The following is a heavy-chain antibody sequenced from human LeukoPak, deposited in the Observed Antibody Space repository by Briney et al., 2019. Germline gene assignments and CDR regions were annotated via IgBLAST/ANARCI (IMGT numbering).Heavy chain of an antibody. CDR1: GFTFSNYA. D-gene: IGHD2-2*01. CDR3: AKASLVYCSSISCLYFFDY. J-gene: IGHJ4*02. V-gene: IGHV3-23*01. Sequence: AGGSLRLSCAASGFTFSNYAMSWVLQPPGDGLEWDSAISGSGAGTYYADSVKGRFTISRDNSKTTLYLQMNGLRAEDTAVYYCAKASLVYCSSISCLYFFDYWGQGTLVTVSS. CDR2: ISGSGAGT.